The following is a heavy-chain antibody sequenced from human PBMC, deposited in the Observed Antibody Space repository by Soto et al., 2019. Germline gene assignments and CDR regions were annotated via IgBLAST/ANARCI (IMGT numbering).Heavy chain of an antibody. Sequence: EVQLVESGGGLVQPGGSLRLSCAASGFAFETYAMHWVRQTAGKGPEGVSRIDSDGCATAYADSVRGRFSISRDNAKNTLYLQMNSLRADDTAVYYCIKSTHIYEQWGQGTLVTVSS. CDR2: IDSDGCAT. J-gene: IGHJ4*01. CDR3: IKSTHIYEQ. D-gene: IGHD3-16*01. CDR1: GFAFETYA. V-gene: IGHV3-74*01.